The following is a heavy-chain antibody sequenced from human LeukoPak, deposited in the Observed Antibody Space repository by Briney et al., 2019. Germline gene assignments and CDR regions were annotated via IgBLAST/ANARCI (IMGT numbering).Heavy chain of an antibody. J-gene: IGHJ4*02. V-gene: IGHV3-23*01. CDR3: AKEYGDYPL. CDR2: ISGSGDST. CDR1: GFTFSSYA. D-gene: IGHD4-17*01. Sequence: GGSLRLSCAASGFTFSSYAMSWVRQAPGKGLEWVSAISGSGDSTYYADSVKGRFTISRDNSRTTLYLQINSLRAEDTAVYYCAKEYGDYPLWGQGTLVTVSS.